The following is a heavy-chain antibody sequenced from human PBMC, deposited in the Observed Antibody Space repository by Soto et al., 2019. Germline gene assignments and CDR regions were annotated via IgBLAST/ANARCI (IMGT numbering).Heavy chain of an antibody. CDR2: IYYSGST. V-gene: IGHV4-59*01. CDR3: ARYGSGSSVWFDP. Sequence: SETLSLTCPASGGYLSSYYLSWIRQPPGKGLEWIGYIYYSGSTNYNPSLKSRVTISVDTSKNQFSLKLSSVTAADTAVYYCARYGSGSSVWFDPWGQGTLVTVSS. D-gene: IGHD3-10*01. J-gene: IGHJ5*02. CDR1: GGYLSSYY.